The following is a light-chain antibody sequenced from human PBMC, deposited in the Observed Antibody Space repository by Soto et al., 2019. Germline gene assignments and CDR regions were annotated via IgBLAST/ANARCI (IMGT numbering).Light chain of an antibody. V-gene: IGLV1-44*01. Sequence: LTQPPSASRTPGQRVTISCSGRNFNSGSNTVNWYQQLPGAAPNLLIYSNNKRPPGVPDRFSGSKSGASASLAISGLQSEDEADYYCAAWEDSLSGPLFGGGTKLTVL. CDR1: NFNSGSNT. CDR3: AAWEDSLSGPL. J-gene: IGLJ2*01. CDR2: SNN.